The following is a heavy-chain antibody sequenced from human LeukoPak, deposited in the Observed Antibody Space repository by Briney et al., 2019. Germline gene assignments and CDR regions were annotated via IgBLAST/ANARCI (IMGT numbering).Heavy chain of an antibody. Sequence: GASVKVSCKASGYTFTGYYMHWVRQAPGQGLEWMGWINPNSGGTNYAQKFQGRVTITRNTSISTAYMELSSLRSEDTAVYYCARRQQRGSLDFDYWGQGTLVTVSS. CDR2: INPNSGGT. CDR3: ARRQQRGSLDFDY. D-gene: IGHD3-16*01. V-gene: IGHV1-2*02. J-gene: IGHJ4*02. CDR1: GYTFTGYY.